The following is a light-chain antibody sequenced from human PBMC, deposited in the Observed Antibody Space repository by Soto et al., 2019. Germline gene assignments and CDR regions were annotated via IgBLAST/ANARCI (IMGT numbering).Light chain of an antibody. J-gene: IGLJ3*02. Sequence: QSVLTQPASVSGSPGQSITISCTGTSSDVGSYNHVSWYQQHPGKAPKLIIYDVSKRPSGVPYRFSGSKSGNAASLTVSGLQGEDEADYYCSSYAGSSWVFGGGTKLTVL. CDR2: DVS. CDR3: SSYAGSSWV. CDR1: SSDVGSYNH. V-gene: IGLV2-14*02.